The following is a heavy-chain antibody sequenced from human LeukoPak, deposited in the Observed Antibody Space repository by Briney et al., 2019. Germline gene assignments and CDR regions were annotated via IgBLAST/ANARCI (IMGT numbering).Heavy chain of an antibody. J-gene: IGHJ6*03. CDR2: IYTSGST. CDR1: GGSISSYY. V-gene: IGHV4-4*07. D-gene: IGHD2-2*01. CDR3: AREWAPYCSSTSCYGLGYYYYYMDV. Sequence: SETLSLTCTVSGGSISSYYWSWLRQPAGKGLEWIGRIYTSGSTNYNPSLKSRVTMSVDTSKNQFSLKLSSVTAADTVVYYCAREWAPYCSSTSCYGLGYYYYYMDVWGKGTTVTVSS.